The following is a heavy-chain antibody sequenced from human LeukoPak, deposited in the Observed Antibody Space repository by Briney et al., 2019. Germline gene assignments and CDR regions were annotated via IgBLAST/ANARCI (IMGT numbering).Heavy chain of an antibody. V-gene: IGHV3-23*01. CDR2: IGGSGGNT. D-gene: IGHD2-2*01. J-gene: IGHJ4*02. CDR3: AKDLYCSSTSCYEAVY. CDR1: GFTFSSYA. Sequence: GGSLRLSCAASGFTFSSYAMSWVRQAPGKGPEWVSSIGGSGGNTYYAGSVKGRFTISRDNSKNTLYLQMNSLRAEDTAVYYCAKDLYCSSTSCYEAVYWGQGTLVTVSS.